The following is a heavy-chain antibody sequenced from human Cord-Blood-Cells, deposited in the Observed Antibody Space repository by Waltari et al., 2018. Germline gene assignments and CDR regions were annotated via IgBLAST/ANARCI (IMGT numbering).Heavy chain of an antibody. CDR1: GFTFSSYA. CDR3: AKDGIGSYWGDYYYYYGMDV. D-gene: IGHD1-26*01. CDR2: ISGSGGST. Sequence: LLESGGGLVQPGGSLRLSCAASGFTFSSYAMSWVRQAPGKGLEWVSAISGSGGSTYYADSVKGRFTISRDNSKNTLYLQMNSLRAEDTAVYYCAKDGIGSYWGDYYYYYGMDVWGQGTTVTVSS. J-gene: IGHJ6*02. V-gene: IGHV3-23*01.